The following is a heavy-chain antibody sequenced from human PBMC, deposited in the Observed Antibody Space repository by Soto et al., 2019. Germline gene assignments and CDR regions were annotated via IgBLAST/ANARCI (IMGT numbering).Heavy chain of an antibody. V-gene: IGHV1-69*13. CDR2: IIPIFGTA. CDR3: ASDSIAVAGSFPSDYYYYYGMDV. Sequence: SVKLSCKASGGTFSSYAISWVQQAPGQGLEWMGGIIPIFGTANDAQKFQGRVTITADESTSTAYMELSSLRSEDTAVYYCASDSIAVAGSFPSDYYYYYGMDVWGQGATVTVSS. D-gene: IGHD6-19*01. J-gene: IGHJ6*02. CDR1: GGTFSSYA.